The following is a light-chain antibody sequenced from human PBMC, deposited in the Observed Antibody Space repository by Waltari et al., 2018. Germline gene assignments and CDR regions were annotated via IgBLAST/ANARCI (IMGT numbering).Light chain of an antibody. CDR3: SSYAGSNNLV. V-gene: IGLV2-8*01. CDR2: EVN. J-gene: IGLJ2*01. Sequence: QSALTQPPSASGSPGPSVTISCSGPSSYIGVYDHVSWYQHHPGRAPKVIIHEVNERPSGVPDRFSGSKSGNTASLTVSGLQAEDEADYYCSSYAGSNNLVFGGGTKLTVL. CDR1: SSYIGVYDH.